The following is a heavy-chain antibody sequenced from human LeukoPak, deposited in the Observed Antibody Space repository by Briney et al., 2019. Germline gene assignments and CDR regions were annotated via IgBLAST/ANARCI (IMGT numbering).Heavy chain of an antibody. D-gene: IGHD3-22*01. Sequence: PGGSLRLSCAASGFTFSSYWMHWVRHAPGKGLGWVSRINSAGSSISYADFVKGRFTISRDNAKNTLYLQMNSLRAEDTAVYYCARAVDSSGYYSFDYWGQGTLVTVSS. V-gene: IGHV3-74*01. CDR3: ARAVDSSGYYSFDY. CDR1: GFTFSSYW. CDR2: INSAGSSI. J-gene: IGHJ4*02.